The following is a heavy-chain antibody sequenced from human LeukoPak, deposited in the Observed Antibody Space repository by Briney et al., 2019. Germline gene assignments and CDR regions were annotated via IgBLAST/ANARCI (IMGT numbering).Heavy chain of an antibody. CDR2: IYYSGST. Sequence: SETLSLTCTVSGGSISSYYWSWIRQPPGKGLEWIGYIYYSGSTNYNPSLKSRVTISVDKSKNQFSLKLSSVTAADTAAYYCARALMSSSWYDAFDIWGQGTMVTVSS. D-gene: IGHD6-13*01. J-gene: IGHJ3*02. CDR3: ARALMSSSWYDAFDI. V-gene: IGHV4-59*12. CDR1: GGSISSYY.